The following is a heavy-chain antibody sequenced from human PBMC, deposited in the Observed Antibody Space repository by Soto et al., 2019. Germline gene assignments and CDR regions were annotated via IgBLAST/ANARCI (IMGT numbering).Heavy chain of an antibody. Sequence: QVQLVQSGAEVKKPGASVKVSCKASGYTFTSYDINWVRQATGQGLEWMGWMNPNSGNTGYAQKFQGRVTMTRNTXXXXXXXXXXXLXXXXXXVXYCAREKTYYGMDVWGQGTTVTVSS. J-gene: IGHJ6*02. CDR3: AREKTYYGMDV. CDR1: GYTFTSYD. D-gene: IGHD2-8*02. CDR2: MNPNSGNT. V-gene: IGHV1-8*01.